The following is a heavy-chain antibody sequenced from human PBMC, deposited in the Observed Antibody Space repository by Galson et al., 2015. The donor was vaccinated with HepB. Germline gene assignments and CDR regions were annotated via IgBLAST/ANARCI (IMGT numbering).Heavy chain of an antibody. CDR2: IIPIFGTA. CDR1: GGTFSSYV. D-gene: IGHD3-22*01. J-gene: IGHJ3*02. CDR3: ARDPRRITMIVVVGDAFDI. Sequence: SVKVSCKASGGTFSSYVISWVRQAPGQGLEWMGGIIPIFGTANYAQKFQGRVTITADESTSTAYMELSSLRSEDTAVYYCARDPRRITMIVVVGDAFDIWGQGTMVTVSS. V-gene: IGHV1-69*13.